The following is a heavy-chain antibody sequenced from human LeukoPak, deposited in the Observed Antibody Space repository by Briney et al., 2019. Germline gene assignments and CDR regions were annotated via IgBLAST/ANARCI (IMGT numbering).Heavy chain of an antibody. CDR1: GYTFTGYY. CDR2: INPNSGGT. J-gene: IGHJ4*02. D-gene: IGHD3-3*01. Sequence: GASVKVSCKASGYTFTGYYMHWVRQAPGQGLEWMGWINPNSGGTNYAQKFQGRVTMTRDTSISTAYMELSRLRSDDTVVYYCARDPFSGYYPLDYWGQGTLVTVSS. V-gene: IGHV1-2*02. CDR3: ARDPFSGYYPLDY.